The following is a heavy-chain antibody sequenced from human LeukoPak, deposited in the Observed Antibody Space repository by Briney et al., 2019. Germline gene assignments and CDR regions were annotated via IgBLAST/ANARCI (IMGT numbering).Heavy chain of an antibody. CDR3: AKDWGYPFASGRSYFDQ. D-gene: IGHD3-10*01. CDR2: ISFDGSNK. V-gene: IGHV3-30*18. CDR1: GFTFSNYG. J-gene: IGHJ4*02. Sequence: GGSLRLSCAASGFTFSNYGMHWVRQAPGKGREWVAAISFDGSNKYYGDSEKGRSTISRHNSKNTLYLQMNSLRAEDTAVYYCAKDWGYPFASGRSYFDQWGQGTLVTVSS.